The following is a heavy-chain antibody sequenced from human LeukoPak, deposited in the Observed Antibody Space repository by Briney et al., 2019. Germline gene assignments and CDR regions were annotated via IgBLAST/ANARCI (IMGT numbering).Heavy chain of an antibody. CDR3: ARGSGHSSSWQGNWFDP. J-gene: IGHJ5*02. D-gene: IGHD6-13*01. CDR1: GGSFSGYY. CDR2: INHSGST. Sequence: PSETLSLTCAVYGGSFSGYYWSWIRQPPGKGLEWIGEINHSGSTNYNPSLKSRVTISVDTSKNQFSLKLSSVTAADTAVYYCARGSGHSSSWQGNWFDPWGQGTLVTVSS. V-gene: IGHV4-34*01.